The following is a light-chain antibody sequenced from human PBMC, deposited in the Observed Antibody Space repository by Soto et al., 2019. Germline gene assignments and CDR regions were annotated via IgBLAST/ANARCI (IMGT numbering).Light chain of an antibody. CDR1: QDIRYY. Sequence: QMTESLCLLSASLGDRVNITSQASQDIRYYLNWYQQKPGKAPKLLIYAASSLESGVPSRFSGSGSGTEFTLTISSLQPEDFATYYCLQHKSYPITFGQGTRLEIK. J-gene: IGKJ5*01. CDR2: AAS. CDR3: LQHKSYPIT. V-gene: IGKV1-17*01.